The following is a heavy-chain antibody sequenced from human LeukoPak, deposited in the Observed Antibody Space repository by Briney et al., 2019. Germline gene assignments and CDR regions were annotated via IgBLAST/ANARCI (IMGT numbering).Heavy chain of an antibody. V-gene: IGHV4-4*07. J-gene: IGHJ3*02. CDR1: GGSISSYY. Sequence: SETLSLTCTVSGGSISSYYWSWIRQPAGKGLEWIGRIYTSGSTNYNPSLKSRVTISVDKSKNQFSLKLSSVTAADTAVYYCARAPFTGMVTNAFDIWGQGTMVTVSS. D-gene: IGHD2-21*02. CDR3: ARAPFTGMVTNAFDI. CDR2: IYTSGST.